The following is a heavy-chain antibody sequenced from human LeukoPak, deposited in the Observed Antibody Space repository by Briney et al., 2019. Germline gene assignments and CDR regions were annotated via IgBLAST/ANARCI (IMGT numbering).Heavy chain of an antibody. J-gene: IGHJ4*02. V-gene: IGHV3-21*01. CDR3: ARGGSYVHY. CDR2: ISSSSTYI. D-gene: IGHD1-26*01. CDR1: GFTFSTYG. Sequence: GGSLRLSCTASGFTFSTYGMNWVRQAPGKGLEWVSSISSSSTYIYYADSLKGRFTISRDNAKNSLYLQMNSLRADDTAVYYCARGGSYVHYWGQGTLVTVSS.